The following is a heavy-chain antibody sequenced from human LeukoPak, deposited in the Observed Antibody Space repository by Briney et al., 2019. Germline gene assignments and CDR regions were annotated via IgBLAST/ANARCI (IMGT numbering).Heavy chain of an antibody. D-gene: IGHD4-23*01. J-gene: IGHJ3*02. Sequence: PGGSLRLSCAASEFTFSSYAMTWVRQAPGKGLEWVSAISAGSSSIFYADSVKGRFTISRDNSKNTLYLQMISLRVEDTAVYYCARHGPGENGGNPHDAFDIWGQGTMVTVPS. CDR3: ARHGPGENGGNPHDAFDI. CDR2: ISAGSSSI. V-gene: IGHV3-23*01. CDR1: EFTFSSYA.